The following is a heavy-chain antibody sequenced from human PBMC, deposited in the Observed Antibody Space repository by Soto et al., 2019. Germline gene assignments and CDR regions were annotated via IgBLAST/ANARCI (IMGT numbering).Heavy chain of an antibody. V-gene: IGHV4-30-4*01. J-gene: IGHJ6*02. CDR3: ARHYCSSTSCYPVYYYYYGMDV. D-gene: IGHD2-2*01. Sequence: PSETLSLTCTVSGGSISSGDYYWIWIRQPPGKVLDWIGYIYYSGSTYYNPSLKSRVTISVDTSKNQFSLKLSSVTAADTAVYYCARHYCSSTSCYPVYYYYYGMDVWGQGTTVTVSS. CDR2: IYYSGST. CDR1: GGSISSGDYY.